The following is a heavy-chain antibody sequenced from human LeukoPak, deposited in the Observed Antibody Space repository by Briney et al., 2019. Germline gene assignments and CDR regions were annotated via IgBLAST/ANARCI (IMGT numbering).Heavy chain of an antibody. CDR1: GFTFSSYW. D-gene: IGHD2-2*01. V-gene: IGHV3-7*03. CDR3: ARTGYCSSTSCPYYYYYGMDV. J-gene: IGHJ6*02. Sequence: GGSLRLSCAASGFTFSSYWMSWVRQAPGKGLEWVANIKQDGSEKYYVDSVKGQFIISRDNAKNSLYLQMNSLRAEDTAVYYRARTGYCSSTSCPYYYYYGMDVWGQGTTVTVSS. CDR2: IKQDGSEK.